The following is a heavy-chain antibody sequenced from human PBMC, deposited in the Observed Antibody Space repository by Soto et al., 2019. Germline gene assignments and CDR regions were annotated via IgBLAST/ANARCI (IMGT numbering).Heavy chain of an antibody. CDR2: IIPIFGTA. CDR3: ARYEGIAAAGTNWFDP. Sequence: QVQLVQSGAEVKKPGSSVKVSCKASGGTFSSYAISWVRQAPGQGLEWMGGIIPIFGTANYAQKFQGRVTITADECTSTAYMELSSLRSEDTAVYYCARYEGIAAAGTNWFDPWGQGTLVTVSS. V-gene: IGHV1-69*01. CDR1: GGTFSSYA. D-gene: IGHD6-13*01. J-gene: IGHJ5*02.